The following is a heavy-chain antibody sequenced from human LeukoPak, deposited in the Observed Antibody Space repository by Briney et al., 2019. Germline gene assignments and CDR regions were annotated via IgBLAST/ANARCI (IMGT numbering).Heavy chain of an antibody. V-gene: IGHV4-59*01. CDR2: IYYSGST. CDR1: GGSISSYY. Sequence: PSETLSLTCTVSGGSISSYYWSWIRQPPGEGLEWIGYIYYSGSTNYNPSLKSRVTISVDTSKNQFSLKLSSVTAADTAVYYCARAPMVRAGWFDPWGQGTLVTVSS. D-gene: IGHD3-10*01. CDR3: ARAPMVRAGWFDP. J-gene: IGHJ5*02.